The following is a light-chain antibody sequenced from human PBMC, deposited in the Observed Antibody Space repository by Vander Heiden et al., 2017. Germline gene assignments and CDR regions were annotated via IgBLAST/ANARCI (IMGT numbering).Light chain of an antibody. CDR1: QSVSSSY. J-gene: IGKJ1*01. CDR3: QQYGISPGT. Sequence: IVLTQSPATLSLSPVETATLSGRASQSVSSSYLAWYQQKPCQAPRLLIYGASSKATGIPDRFSGSGSGTDFTLTISRLEPEDFAVYYCQQYGISPGTFGQGTKVEIK. V-gene: IGKV3-20*01. CDR2: GAS.